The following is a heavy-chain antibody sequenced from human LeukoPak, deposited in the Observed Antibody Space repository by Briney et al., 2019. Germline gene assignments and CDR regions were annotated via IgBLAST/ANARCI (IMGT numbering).Heavy chain of an antibody. J-gene: IGHJ4*02. Sequence: GESLKISCQGSGYRFTSYWIGWVRQMPGKGLEWVGIIYPGDSDTRYSPSFQGQVTISADKSITTAYLQWSSLKASDTAMYYCARHEYSSSWYGDFDYWGQGTLVTVSS. D-gene: IGHD6-13*01. CDR3: ARHEYSSSWYGDFDY. CDR2: IYPGDSDT. CDR1: GYRFTSYW. V-gene: IGHV5-51*01.